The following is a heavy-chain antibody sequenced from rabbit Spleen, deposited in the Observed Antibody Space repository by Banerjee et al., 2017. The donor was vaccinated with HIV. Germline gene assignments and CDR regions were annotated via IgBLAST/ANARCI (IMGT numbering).Heavy chain of an antibody. CDR2: IGAGTGGMT. CDR3: ARSYYFSDYNL. D-gene: IGHD2-1*01. J-gene: IGHJ4*01. V-gene: IGHV1S40*01. Sequence: QSLAESGGDLVKPGASLTLTCRASGVSFISNSYMCWVRQAPGKGLEWIACIGAGTGGMTHYANWPKGRFTISKTSSTTVTLQMTSLTAADTATYFCARSYYFSDYNLWGPGTLVTVS. CDR1: GVSFISNSY.